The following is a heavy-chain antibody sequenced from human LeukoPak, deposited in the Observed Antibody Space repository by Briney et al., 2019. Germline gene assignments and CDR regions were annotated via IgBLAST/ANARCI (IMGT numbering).Heavy chain of an antibody. J-gene: IGHJ4*02. CDR1: GGSLSPYY. CDR2: INQSGST. D-gene: IGHD3-22*01. Sequence: SETLSLTCSVSGGSLSPYYWNWIRQPPGGGLEWLGEINQSGSTNYNPSLKSRVTISVEKFKNQFSLEVTSVTAAGTAIYYCATLGGLYYESHGYPDFDHWGQGTLVTVSS. CDR3: ATLGGLYYESHGYPDFDH. V-gene: IGHV4-34*01.